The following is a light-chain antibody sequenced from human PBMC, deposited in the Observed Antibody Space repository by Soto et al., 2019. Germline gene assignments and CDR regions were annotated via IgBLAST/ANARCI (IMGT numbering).Light chain of an antibody. J-gene: IGKJ2*01. Sequence: LSHSAVAVSLSKGERATLSASASQSVSSSYLAWYQQKPGQAPRLLIYGASSRATGIPDRFSGSGSGTDFTLTISLLEPEDFAVHYSPPYASSRGLPFG. CDR3: PPYASSRGLP. CDR2: GAS. CDR1: QSVSSSY. V-gene: IGKV3-20*01.